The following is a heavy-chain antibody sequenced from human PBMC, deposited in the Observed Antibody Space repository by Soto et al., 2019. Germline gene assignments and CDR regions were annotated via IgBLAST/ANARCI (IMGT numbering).Heavy chain of an antibody. Sequence: QVHVVQSGAEVKETGSSVKVSCKASGGTFSSYGISWVRQAPGQGLEWMGGIIPMFGTATHTQNFQGRLTITADMSTSTAYMELSRLRSEDTAVYFCARSVGVTTLSYLYYWGQGTLVTVSS. D-gene: IGHD1-26*01. CDR3: ARSVGVTTLSYLYY. CDR2: IIPMFGTA. V-gene: IGHV1-69*06. J-gene: IGHJ4*02. CDR1: GGTFSSYG.